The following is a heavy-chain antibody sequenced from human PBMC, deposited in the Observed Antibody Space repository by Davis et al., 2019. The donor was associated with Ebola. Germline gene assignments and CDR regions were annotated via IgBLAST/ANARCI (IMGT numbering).Heavy chain of an antibody. CDR3: ARDGPHQDIDH. Sequence: PGGSLRLSCAASGFAFSRSGMHLVRQAPGKELEWVAFIRSGGTTGNYADSVKGRFTISRDDSNNMLYLQMYSLRADDTAVYSCARDGPHQDIDHWGQGTLVTVAS. V-gene: IGHV3-30*02. CDR2: IRSGGTTG. CDR1: GFAFSRSG. J-gene: IGHJ4*02.